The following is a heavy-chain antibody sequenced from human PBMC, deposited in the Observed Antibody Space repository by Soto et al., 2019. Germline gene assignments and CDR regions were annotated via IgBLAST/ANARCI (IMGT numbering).Heavy chain of an antibody. CDR1: GGDFLSYT. V-gene: IGHV1-69*02. Sequence: QLVQSGAEEKKPGSSVKVTCKASGGDFLSYTISWVRQAPGQGPEWMGTIIPILDVAKNAQKFQGRVAITADKATSTVYMELRSLRSDDTAVYYCAQMWFGELWHGMDVWGQGTTITVSS. CDR2: IIPILDVA. D-gene: IGHD3-10*01. CDR3: AQMWFGELWHGMDV. J-gene: IGHJ6*02.